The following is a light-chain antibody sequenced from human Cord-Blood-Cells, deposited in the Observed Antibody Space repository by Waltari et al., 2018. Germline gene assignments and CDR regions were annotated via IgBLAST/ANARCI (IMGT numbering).Light chain of an antibody. V-gene: IGKV1-5*01. Sequence: DIQMTQSPSTLSASVGDRVTITCRASQSISSWLAWYQQKPGIAPKLLIYDASSLESGVPSRFSDSGSGTEFTLTISSLQPDDFAAYYCQQYNSYSRTFGQGTKVEIK. J-gene: IGKJ1*01. CDR2: DAS. CDR3: QQYNSYSRT. CDR1: QSISSW.